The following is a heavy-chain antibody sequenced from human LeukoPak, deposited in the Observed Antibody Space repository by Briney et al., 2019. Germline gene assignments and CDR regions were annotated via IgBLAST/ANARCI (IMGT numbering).Heavy chain of an antibody. CDR2: IYHSGRI. J-gene: IGHJ4*02. V-gene: IGHV4-4*02. CDR3: ARLLGNFDY. Sequence: PSETLSLTCAVSGASISSNNWWTWVRQPPGKGLEWIGEIYHSGRINYNPSLRSRDTISVDKSKNQFSLKLSSVTAADTAVYYCARLLGNFDYWGQGTLVTVSS. CDR1: GASISSNNW.